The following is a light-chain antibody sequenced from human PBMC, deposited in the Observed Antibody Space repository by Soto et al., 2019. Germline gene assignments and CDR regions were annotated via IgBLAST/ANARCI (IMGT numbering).Light chain of an antibody. CDR3: MQATLYRRYT. V-gene: IGKV2-24*01. CDR2: RVS. J-gene: IGKJ2*01. CDR1: QSLLHHDGQTY. Sequence: DVVLTQIPLSSPVTAGQSASISCRSSQSLLHHDGQTYLSWFHQRPGQPPRLLSHRVSNRFSGVPDRISGSGAGTDFALKISRVEAEDVGVYYCMQATLYRRYTFGQGTKLEIK.